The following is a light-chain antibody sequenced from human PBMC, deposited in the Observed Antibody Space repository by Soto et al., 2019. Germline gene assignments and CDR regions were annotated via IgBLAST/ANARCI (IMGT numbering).Light chain of an antibody. Sequence: EIVLTQSPGTLSLSPGEGATLSCRASQSVSNGYLNWYQHKPGQAPRLLIYGASNRATGIPDRFSGSGSGTDFTLTISRLEPEDFAVYYCQQYDNSLRTFGQGTKVEIK. V-gene: IGKV3-20*01. J-gene: IGKJ1*01. CDR3: QQYDNSLRT. CDR2: GAS. CDR1: QSVSNGY.